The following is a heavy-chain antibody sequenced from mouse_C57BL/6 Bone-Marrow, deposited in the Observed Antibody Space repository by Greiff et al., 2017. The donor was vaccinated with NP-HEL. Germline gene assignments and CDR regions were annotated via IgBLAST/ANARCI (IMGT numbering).Heavy chain of an antibody. CDR1: GYTFTSYW. Sequence: QVQLQQPGAELAKPGASVKLSCKASGYTFTSYWLTWVKQRPGHGLEWIGDIYPGSGSTNYNEKLKSKATLTVDTSSSSAYMQLSSLTSEHSAVYYCARGETTCYFDYWGQGTTLTVSS. D-gene: IGHD2-12*01. CDR2: IYPGSGST. J-gene: IGHJ2*01. V-gene: IGHV1-55*01. CDR3: ARGETTCYFDY.